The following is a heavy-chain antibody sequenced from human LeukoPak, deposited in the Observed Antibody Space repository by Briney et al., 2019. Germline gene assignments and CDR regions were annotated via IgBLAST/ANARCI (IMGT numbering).Heavy chain of an antibody. CDR2: IRNQAWGGTT. V-gene: IGHV3-49*03. CDR3: GRDRDRGYERAY. J-gene: IGHJ4*02. Sequence: PARSLRLSCQGSGFTFGDYAMTWIRQAPGEGLEWLGYIRNQAWGGTTKYATSVEGRFKITRDNYKALTYLEITSLRIEDRGVYFCGRDRDRGYERAYWGQGTPVSVPS. D-gene: IGHD5-12*01. CDR1: GFTFGDYA.